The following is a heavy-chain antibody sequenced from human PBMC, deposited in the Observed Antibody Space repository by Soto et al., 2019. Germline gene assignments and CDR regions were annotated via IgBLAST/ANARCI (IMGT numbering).Heavy chain of an antibody. J-gene: IGHJ6*02. D-gene: IGHD2-2*01. CDR2: IIPVFGIA. CDR1: GGTFSRYS. Sequence: QVQLVQSGAEVKKPGSSVKVSCKASGGTFSRYSFTWVRQAPGHGLEWMGRIIPVFGIASYAQKFQGRVTITADKSPSPAYMELSSLRSEDTGVYYCAREDRDRETGLVPAAIDGMDGWGQGTTVTVSS. CDR3: AREDRDRETGLVPAAIDGMDG. V-gene: IGHV1-69*08.